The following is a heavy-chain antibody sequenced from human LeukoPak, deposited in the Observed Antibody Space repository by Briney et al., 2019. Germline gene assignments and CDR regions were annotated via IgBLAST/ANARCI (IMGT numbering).Heavy chain of an antibody. CDR1: GFTVSGNY. CDR2: IYSAGNT. V-gene: IGHV3-66*01. J-gene: IGHJ4*02. D-gene: IGHD2-21*02. Sequence: PGGSLRLSCAASGFTVSGNYMGWVRQAPGKGLEWVSVIYSAGNTYYADSVKDRFTISRDNSKNTLFLQMNSLRAEDTAVYYCARGIMGCGDDCTWGSYFDSWGQGTLVTVSS. CDR3: ARGIMGCGDDCTWGSYFDS.